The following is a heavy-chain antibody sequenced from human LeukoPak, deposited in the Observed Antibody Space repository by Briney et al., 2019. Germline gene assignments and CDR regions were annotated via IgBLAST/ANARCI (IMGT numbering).Heavy chain of an antibody. CDR1: GYTFTGYY. J-gene: IGHJ1*01. Sequence: ASVKVSCKASGYTFTGYYMHWVRQAPGQGLEWMGWINPNSGGTNYAQKFQGRVTMTRDTSISTAYMELSRLRSDDTAVYYCARVRTLGYYYESSGYSSAEYFQHWGQGTLVTVSS. CDR3: ARVRTLGYYYESSGYSSAEYFQH. D-gene: IGHD3-22*01. V-gene: IGHV1-2*02. CDR2: INPNSGGT.